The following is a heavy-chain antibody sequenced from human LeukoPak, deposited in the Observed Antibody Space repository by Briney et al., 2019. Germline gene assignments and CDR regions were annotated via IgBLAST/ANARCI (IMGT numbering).Heavy chain of an antibody. Sequence: GGSLRLSCAASGFTFSSYAMSWVRQAPGKGLEWVSAISGSGGSTYYADSVKGRFTISRDNSKNTLYLQMNSLRAADTAIYYCAKWGDIVVVPAAIPFDYWGQGTLVTVSS. D-gene: IGHD2-2*01. V-gene: IGHV3-23*01. CDR2: ISGSGGST. CDR1: GFTFSSYA. J-gene: IGHJ4*02. CDR3: AKWGDIVVVPAAIPFDY.